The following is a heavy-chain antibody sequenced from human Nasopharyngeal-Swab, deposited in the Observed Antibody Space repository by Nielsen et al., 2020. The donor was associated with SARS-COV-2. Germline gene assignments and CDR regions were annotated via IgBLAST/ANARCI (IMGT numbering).Heavy chain of an antibody. CDR2: FSWKSGNI. D-gene: IGHD6-19*01. J-gene: IGHJ3*01. Sequence: GGSLRLSCVASGFTFDDYAMHWVRQTPGKGLEWVSGFSWKSGNIGYADSVKGRFTISRDNANNSLYLQMNSLRAEDTALYFCTKAEYFGDGSSGWYSAFDFWGQGTMVTVSS. V-gene: IGHV3-9*01. CDR3: TKAEYFGDGSSGWYSAFDF. CDR1: GFTFDDYA.